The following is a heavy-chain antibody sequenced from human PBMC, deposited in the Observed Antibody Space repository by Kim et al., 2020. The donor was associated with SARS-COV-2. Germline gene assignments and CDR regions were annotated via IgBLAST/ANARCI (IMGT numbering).Heavy chain of an antibody. CDR3: AKGMSGIVVVSGFDY. J-gene: IGHJ4*02. D-gene: IGHD3-22*01. Sequence: SVKGRFTISRDNSKNTLYLQMNSLRAEDTAVYYCAKGMSGIVVVSGFDYWGQGTLVTVSS. V-gene: IGHV3-23*01.